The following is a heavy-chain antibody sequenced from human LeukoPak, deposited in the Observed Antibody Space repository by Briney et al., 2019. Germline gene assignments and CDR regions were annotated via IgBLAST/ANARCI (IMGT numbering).Heavy chain of an antibody. Sequence: ASVKVSCKASGYTFTGYYMHWVRQAPGQGLEWMGWINPNSGGTNYAQKFQGRVTMTRDTSISTAYMELRSLRSDDTAVYYCARRVIVVAGEDFDYWGQGTLVTVSS. CDR2: INPNSGGT. V-gene: IGHV1-2*02. D-gene: IGHD6-19*01. CDR1: GYTFTGYY. J-gene: IGHJ4*02. CDR3: ARRVIVVAGEDFDY.